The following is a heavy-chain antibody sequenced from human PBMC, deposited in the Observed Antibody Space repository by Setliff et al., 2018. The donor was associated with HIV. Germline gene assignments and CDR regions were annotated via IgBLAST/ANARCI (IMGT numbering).Heavy chain of an antibody. CDR3: ARIGSGWSVGWFDP. J-gene: IGHJ5*02. D-gene: IGHD6-13*01. CDR2: IDASANT. V-gene: IGHV4-38-2*02. Sequence: SETLSLTCTVSGSSISSNYYWAWIRQAPEKGLEWIGCIDASANTYYIPSLKSRATISIDTSKNQLSLKLRSVTAADTAVYYCARIGSGWSVGWFDPWGQGTLVTVSS. CDR1: GSSISSNYY.